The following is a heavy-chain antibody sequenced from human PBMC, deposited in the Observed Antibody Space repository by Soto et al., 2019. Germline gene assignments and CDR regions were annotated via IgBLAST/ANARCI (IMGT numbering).Heavy chain of an antibody. CDR3: ASEDSSGWPRGYGFDI. CDR2: VHHTGTI. J-gene: IGHJ3*02. Sequence: PSETLSLTCTVSGDSITSSKWWTWVRQPPGKGLEWIGEVHHTGTINTNASLQSRIAISLDKSKNQVLLTVTSVTAADTAMYYCASEDSSGWPRGYGFDIWGQGTLVTVSS. V-gene: IGHV4-4*02. CDR1: GDSITSSKW. D-gene: IGHD6-19*01.